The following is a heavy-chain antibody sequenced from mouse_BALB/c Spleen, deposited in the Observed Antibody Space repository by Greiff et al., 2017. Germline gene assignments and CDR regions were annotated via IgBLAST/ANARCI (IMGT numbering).Heavy chain of an antibody. V-gene: IGHV1-7*01. CDR1: GYTFTSYW. CDR2: INPSTGYT. CDR3: AREPPYGDYAMDY. J-gene: IGHJ4*01. D-gene: IGHD1-1*01. Sequence: VQLQQSGAELAKPGASVKMSCKASGYTFTSYWMHWVKQRPGQGLEWIGYINPSTGYTEYNQKFKDKATLTADKSSSTAYMQLSNLTSEDSAVYYCAREPPYGDYAMDYWGQGTSVTVSA.